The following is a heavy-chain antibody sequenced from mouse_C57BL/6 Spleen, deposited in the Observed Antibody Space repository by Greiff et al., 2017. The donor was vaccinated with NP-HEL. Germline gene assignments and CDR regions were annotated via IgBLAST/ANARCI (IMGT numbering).Heavy chain of an antibody. CDR2: IDPSDSYT. CDR3: ASRGGSPYYFDY. CDR1: GYTFTSYW. V-gene: IGHV1-69*01. Sequence: QVQLQQPGAELVMPGASVKLSCKASGYTFTSYWMHWVKQRPGQGLEWIGEIDPSDSYTNYNQKFKGKSTLTVDKSSSTSYMQLSSLTSEDSAVYYCASRGGSPYYFDYWGQGTTLTVSS. J-gene: IGHJ2*01.